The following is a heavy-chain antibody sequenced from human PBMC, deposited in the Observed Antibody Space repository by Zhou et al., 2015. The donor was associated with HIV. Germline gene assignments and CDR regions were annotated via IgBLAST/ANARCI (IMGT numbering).Heavy chain of an antibody. CDR1: GFTFTDYY. CDR3: ARDRGGATRPGWRYFDL. V-gene: IGHV1-69*01. D-gene: IGHD6-6*01. CDR2: IIAGFGTV. Sequence: QVQLVQSGAEVRKPGAAVKVSCKASGFTFTDYYVHWVRQAPGQGLEWMGGIIAGFGTVNYAQKFRGRVSIYVDESTRTAYMELSGLRSEDTAVYYCARDRGGATRPGWRYFDLWGRGTLVTVSS. J-gene: IGHJ2*01.